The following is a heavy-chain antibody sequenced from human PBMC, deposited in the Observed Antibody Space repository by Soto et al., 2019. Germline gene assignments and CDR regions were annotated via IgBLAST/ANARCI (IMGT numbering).Heavy chain of an antibody. CDR1: GYTFTSYG. CDR3: ARVPGYDILTGYYRGHYYYGMDV. Sequence: GASVKVSCKASGYTFTSYGISWVRQAPGQGLEWMGWISAYNGNTNYAQKLQGRVTMTTDTYTSTAYMELTILRSDDTAVYYYARVPGYDILTGYYRGHYYYGMDVWG. D-gene: IGHD3-9*01. J-gene: IGHJ6*02. CDR2: ISAYNGNT. V-gene: IGHV1-18*01.